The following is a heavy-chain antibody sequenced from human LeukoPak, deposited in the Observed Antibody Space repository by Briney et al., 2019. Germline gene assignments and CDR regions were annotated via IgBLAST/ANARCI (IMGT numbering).Heavy chain of an antibody. J-gene: IGHJ4*02. CDR2: ISGSGGST. V-gene: IGHV3-23*01. CDR3: AKGTSYVLRYFDWLIPFDY. CDR1: GFTFSSYE. D-gene: IGHD3-9*01. Sequence: GGSLRLSCAASGFTFSSYEMNWVRQAPGKGLEWVSAISGSGGSTYYADSVKGRFTISRDNSKNTLYLQMNSLRAEDTAVYYCAKGTSYVLRYFDWLIPFDYWGQGTLVTVSS.